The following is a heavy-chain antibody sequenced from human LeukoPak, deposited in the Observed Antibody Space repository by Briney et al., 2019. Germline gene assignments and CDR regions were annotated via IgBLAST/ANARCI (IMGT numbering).Heavy chain of an antibody. CDR3: AFGVVITESHYYYYYMDV. V-gene: IGHV1-69*05. D-gene: IGHD3-3*01. CDR2: IIPIFGTA. Sequence: RASVKVTCNASGGSISTYSCSWVRQAPGQGLEWMGGIIPIFGTANYAQKFQGRVTITTDASTSTAYMELSSLRSEDTAVYYCAFGVVITESHYYYYYMDVWGKGTTVTVSS. CDR1: GGSISTYS. J-gene: IGHJ6*03.